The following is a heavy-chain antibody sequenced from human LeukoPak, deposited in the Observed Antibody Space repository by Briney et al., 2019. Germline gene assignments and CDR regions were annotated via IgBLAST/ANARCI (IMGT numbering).Heavy chain of an antibody. CDR2: ISSSGSTI. D-gene: IGHD6-13*01. CDR3: AREYPDSSSWTGYYYYMDV. V-gene: IGHV3-48*03. J-gene: IGHJ6*03. Sequence: PGGSLRLSCAASGFTFSSYEMNWVRQAPGKGLEWVSYISSSGSTIYYADSVKGRFTISRDNAKNSLYLQMNSLRAEDTAVYYCAREYPDSSSWTGYYYYMDVWGKGTTVTISS. CDR1: GFTFSSYE.